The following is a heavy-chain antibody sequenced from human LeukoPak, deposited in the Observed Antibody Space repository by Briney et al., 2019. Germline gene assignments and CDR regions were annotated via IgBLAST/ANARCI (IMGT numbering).Heavy chain of an antibody. D-gene: IGHD3-16*01. J-gene: IGHJ5*01. CDR1: GFRFNAFW. Sequence: PGGSLRLSCPGFGFRFNAFWMSWVRQVPGKGLEWVANIKGAGTEKWHEDSVKGRFTVSRDNAKNLLSLQMNNLSREDTAVYYWARDPDSDNAWGWFDFWGQGTPVIVSS. CDR3: ARDPDSDNAWGWFDF. CDR2: IKGAGTEK. V-gene: IGHV3-7*01.